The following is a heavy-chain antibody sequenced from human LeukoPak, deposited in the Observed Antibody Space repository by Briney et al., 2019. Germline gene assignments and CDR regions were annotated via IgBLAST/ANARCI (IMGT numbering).Heavy chain of an antibody. V-gene: IGHV1-69*13. CDR3: ARAALVPAAIRYYYMDV. CDR1: GGSFSNHA. D-gene: IGHD2-2*01. Sequence: GASVKVSCKASGGSFSNHAVSWVRQAPGQGLEWMGGIIPVFGTSNYAQRFQGRLTIIADEATSTAYMELSSLRSDDTAVYYCARAALVPAAIRYYYMDVWGKGTTVTVSS. CDR2: IIPVFGTS. J-gene: IGHJ6*03.